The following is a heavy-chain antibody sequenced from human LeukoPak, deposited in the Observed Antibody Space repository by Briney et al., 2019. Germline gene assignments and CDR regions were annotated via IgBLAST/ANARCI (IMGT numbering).Heavy chain of an antibody. CDR3: ARLYSSSLPPLD. J-gene: IGHJ4*02. Sequence: KPSETLSLTCAVYGGSFSDYYWTWIRQSPGKRLEWIGEINHGGNTNYNPSLKSRVTISIDTSKNQFPLKLSSVTAADTALYFCARLYSSSLPPLDWGQGTLVTVSS. CDR2: INHGGNT. CDR1: GGSFSDYY. D-gene: IGHD6-6*01. V-gene: IGHV4-34*01.